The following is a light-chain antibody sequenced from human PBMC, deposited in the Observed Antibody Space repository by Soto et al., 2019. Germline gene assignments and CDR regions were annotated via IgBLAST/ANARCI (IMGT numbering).Light chain of an antibody. CDR1: QSISYW. CDR3: QQNNNYWT. J-gene: IGKJ1*01. CDR2: KAS. Sequence: DIQMTQSPSTLSASVGDRVTITCRASQSISYWLAWYQQKPGKAPNLLIYKASSLASGVPSRFSGSGSGTEFTLTISSLQPDDFATYYCQQNNNYWTFGQGTKVEIK. V-gene: IGKV1-5*03.